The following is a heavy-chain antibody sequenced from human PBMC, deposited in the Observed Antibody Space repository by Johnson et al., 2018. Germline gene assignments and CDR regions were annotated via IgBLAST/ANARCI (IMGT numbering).Heavy chain of an antibody. D-gene: IGHD5-18*01. CDR1: GFTFDNYA. V-gene: IGHV3-9*01. J-gene: IGHJ4*02. Sequence: VQLVQSGGGLVQPGRSLRLSCAASGFTFDNYAIHWVRQTSGRGLEWVSGISWNGDGRTYADSVKGRFTISRDNSKNSLFLQMNSLRTEDTAFYYCAKDRGGYRGFDYWGQGTLVTVSS. CDR3: AKDRGGYRGFDY. CDR2: ISWNGDGR.